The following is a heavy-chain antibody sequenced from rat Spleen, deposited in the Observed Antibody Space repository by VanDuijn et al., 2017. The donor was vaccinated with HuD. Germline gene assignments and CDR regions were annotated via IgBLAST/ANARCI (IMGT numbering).Heavy chain of an antibody. D-gene: IGHD1-12*02. CDR2: IIYDGSST. J-gene: IGHJ2*01. CDR1: GFIFSDHY. V-gene: IGHV5-7*01. CDR3: SRAGDGSYYAYFDY. Sequence: EVQLVESGGGLVQPGRSLKLSCAASGFIFSDHYVAWVRQAPKKGLEWVATIIYDGSSTYYRDSVKGRFTISRDNAKSTLYLQMGSLRSEDTATYYCSRAGDGSYYAYFDYWGQGVMVTVSS.